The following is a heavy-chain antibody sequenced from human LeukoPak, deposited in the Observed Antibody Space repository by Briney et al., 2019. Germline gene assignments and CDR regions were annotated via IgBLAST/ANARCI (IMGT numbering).Heavy chain of an antibody. Sequence: PGRSLRLSCAVSGFTLSTYAMTWVRQAPGKGLEWVSSIVGSSGNTYYADSVKGRFTISGDNSKNTLYLQMNSLRAEDTAVYYCANPAGYFDSSGYDVDYWGQGTLVTVSS. CDR2: IVGSSGNT. CDR1: GFTLSTYA. V-gene: IGHV3-23*01. D-gene: IGHD3-22*01. J-gene: IGHJ4*02. CDR3: ANPAGYFDSSGYDVDY.